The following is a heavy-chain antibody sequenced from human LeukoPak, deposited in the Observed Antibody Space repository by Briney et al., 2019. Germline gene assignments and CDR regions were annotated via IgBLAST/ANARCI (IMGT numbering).Heavy chain of an antibody. V-gene: IGHV1-2*02. CDR2: INPNSGGT. CDR1: GYTFTGYY. CDR3: PRGSRPNYYMDV. Sequence: ASVKVSCKASGYTFTGYYMHWVRQAPGQGLEWMGWINPNSGGTNYAQKFQGRVTMTRDTSISTAYMELSRLRSDDTAVYCCPRGSRPNYYMDVWGKGTTVTVSS. J-gene: IGHJ6*03.